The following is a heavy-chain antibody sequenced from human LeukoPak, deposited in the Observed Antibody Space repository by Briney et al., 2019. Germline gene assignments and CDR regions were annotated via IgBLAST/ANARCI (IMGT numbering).Heavy chain of an antibody. D-gene: IGHD1-26*01. V-gene: IGHV3-23*01. CDR1: GFTFSINA. J-gene: IGHJ4*02. Sequence: GGSLRHSCAASGFTFSINAMSWVRQAPGKGLEWVSTIGDTDLSTHYADSVKGRFTISRDNSKNTLYLQMNSLRAEDTAVYYCAKDQAPTVGATDFWGQGTLVTVSS. CDR3: AKDQAPTVGATDF. CDR2: IGDTDLST.